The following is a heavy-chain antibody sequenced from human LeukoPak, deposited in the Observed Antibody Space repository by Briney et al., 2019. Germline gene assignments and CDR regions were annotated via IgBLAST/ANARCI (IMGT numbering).Heavy chain of an antibody. CDR2: IYHTGTA. CDR1: AYSITNDNY. Sequence: SSETLSLTCTVSAYSITNDNYWTWIRQSPGTGPEWIGSIYHTGTAYYNPSLKSRVTISVDTSKNQFSLKLNSVTATDTAVYYCAKEVARRTGGFDPWGQGTLVTVSS. V-gene: IGHV4-38-2*02. CDR3: AKEVARRTGGFDP. J-gene: IGHJ5*02. D-gene: IGHD3/OR15-3a*01.